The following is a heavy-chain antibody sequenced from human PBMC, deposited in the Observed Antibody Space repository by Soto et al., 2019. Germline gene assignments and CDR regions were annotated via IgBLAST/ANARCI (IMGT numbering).Heavy chain of an antibody. J-gene: IGHJ2*01. CDR3: ARDYDVNTAVDYWYFDL. CDR1: GGSITNHY. CDR2: IYPSGRA. D-gene: IGHD5-18*01. Sequence: QVQLQESGPRLVTPSETLTLTCSVSGGSITNHYWGWIRQPPGKGLEFIGRIYPSGRAHYNPSLQDRVTMSVDTSKNQVSLKVNSVTAAEPAIYYCARDYDVNTAVDYWYFDLWGRGTLVTVSS. V-gene: IGHV4-4*07.